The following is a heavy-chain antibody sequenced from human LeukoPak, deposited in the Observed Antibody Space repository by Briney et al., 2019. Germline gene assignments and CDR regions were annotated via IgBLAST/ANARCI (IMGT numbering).Heavy chain of an antibody. D-gene: IGHD3-22*01. J-gene: IGHJ4*02. V-gene: IGHV3-30*18. CDR1: GFTFSSYG. Sequence: PGRSLRLSCAASGFTFSSYGMHWVRQAPGKGLEWVAVISYDGSNKYYADSVKGRFTISRDNPKNTLYLQMNSLRAEDTAVYYCAKWGGYYDSSGDNDFDYWGQGTLVTVSS. CDR3: AKWGGYYDSSGDNDFDY. CDR2: ISYDGSNK.